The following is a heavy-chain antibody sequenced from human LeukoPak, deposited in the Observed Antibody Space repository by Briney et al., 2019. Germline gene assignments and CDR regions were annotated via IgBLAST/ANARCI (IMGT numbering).Heavy chain of an antibody. CDR1: GFTFSNYA. J-gene: IGHJ4*02. Sequence: GGSLRLSCAASGFTFSNYAMSWVRQAPGKGLGWVSAISGSGGSAYYADSVKGRFTISRDTSKNTLYLQMNSLRAEDTAVYYCAKGSGYDRGRFDYWGQGTLVTVSS. CDR2: ISGSGGSA. CDR3: AKGSGYDRGRFDY. V-gene: IGHV3-23*01. D-gene: IGHD3-3*01.